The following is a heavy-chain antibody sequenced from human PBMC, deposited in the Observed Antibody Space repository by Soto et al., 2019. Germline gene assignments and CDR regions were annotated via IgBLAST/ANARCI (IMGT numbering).Heavy chain of an antibody. V-gene: IGHV4-4*02. D-gene: IGHD2-21*02. CDR1: GGSVSSRNW. CDR3: ARVPGVVVSADDAFDI. CDR2: IYHSGSA. J-gene: IGHJ3*02. Sequence: QVHLQESGPGLVKPSWTLSLTCAVSGGSVSSRNWWRWVRQSPGKGLEWMGEIYHSGSAHYNPSLKGRATISRDKSKNQFSLRLTCVTAADTAVYYCARVPGVVVSADDAFDIWGPGTMVIVSS.